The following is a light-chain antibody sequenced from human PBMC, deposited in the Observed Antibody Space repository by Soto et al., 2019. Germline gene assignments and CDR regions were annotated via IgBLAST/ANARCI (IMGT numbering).Light chain of an antibody. V-gene: IGKV3-20*01. CDR2: RVS. Sequence: EIVLTQSPGTLSLSPEERATFSCRASQSVPSNYLAWYQQKSGQTPRLLIYRVSNRATGVPDRFSGSGSGTDFTLTISRLEPEDFAVYYCHQYGSSPWTFGQGTKVEVK. J-gene: IGKJ1*01. CDR3: HQYGSSPWT. CDR1: QSVPSNY.